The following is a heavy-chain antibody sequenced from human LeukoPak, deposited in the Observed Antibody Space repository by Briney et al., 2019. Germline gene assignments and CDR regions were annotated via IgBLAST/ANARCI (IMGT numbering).Heavy chain of an antibody. J-gene: IGHJ4*02. CDR3: ARDRGKDYFGD. Sequence: GTSLSLSCVSSGLTFTNHGFHWLRQAADKGLEWVAFVRNDGFDTYHSYSVKGRFSISRDDSKNTVYLQMNSLRAEDTALYYCARDRGKDYFGDWGQGTQVTVSS. V-gene: IGHV3-33*01. D-gene: IGHD4-23*01. CDR2: VRNDGFDT. CDR1: GLTFTNHG.